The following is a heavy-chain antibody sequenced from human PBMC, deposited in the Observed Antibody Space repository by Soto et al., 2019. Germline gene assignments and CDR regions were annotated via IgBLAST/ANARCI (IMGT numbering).Heavy chain of an antibody. CDR2: IYYSGST. V-gene: IGHV4-31*03. Sequence: SETLSLTCTVSGGSISRGGYYWSWIRQHPGKGLEWIGYIYYSGSTYYNPSLKSRVTISVDTSKNQFSLKLSSVTAADTAVYYCARYRDYDFWSGYYTTEFDPWGQGTLVTVSS. CDR3: ARYRDYDFWSGYYTTEFDP. D-gene: IGHD3-3*01. J-gene: IGHJ5*02. CDR1: GGSISRGGYY.